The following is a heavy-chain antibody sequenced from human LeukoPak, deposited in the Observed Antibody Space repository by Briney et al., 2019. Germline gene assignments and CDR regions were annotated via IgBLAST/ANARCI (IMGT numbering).Heavy chain of an antibody. CDR2: IYTSGST. Sequence: PSETLSLTCTVSGGSISSYYWSWIRQPAGEGLEWIGRIYTSGSTNYNASLKSRVSMSVDTSKNQFSLKLSSVTAADTAVFYCARENSGSYREFDCWGQGTLVTVSS. CDR1: GGSISSYY. CDR3: ARENSGSYREFDC. J-gene: IGHJ4*02. V-gene: IGHV4-4*07. D-gene: IGHD1-26*01.